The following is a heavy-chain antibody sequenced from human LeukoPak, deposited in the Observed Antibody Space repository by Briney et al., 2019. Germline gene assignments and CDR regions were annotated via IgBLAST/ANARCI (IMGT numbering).Heavy chain of an antibody. V-gene: IGHV1-18*01. CDR1: GYTFTSYG. CDR3: AREYYYYYYYGMDV. J-gene: IGHJ6*02. D-gene: IGHD2-8*01. CDR2: ISAYKGNT. Sequence: GASVKVSCKASGYTFTSYGISWVRQAPGQGLEWMGWISAYKGNTNYAQKLQGRVTMTTDTSTSTAYMELRSLRSDDTAVYYCAREYYYYYYYGMDVWGQGTTVTVSS.